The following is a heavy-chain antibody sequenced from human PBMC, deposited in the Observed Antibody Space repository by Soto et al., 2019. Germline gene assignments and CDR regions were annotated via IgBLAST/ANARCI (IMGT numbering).Heavy chain of an antibody. V-gene: IGHV3-21*01. CDR3: ARPYCGGACYHWYFDL. D-gene: IGHD2-21*02. J-gene: IGHJ2*01. CDR2: ISSSSSYI. Sequence: EVQLVESGGGLVKPGGSLRLSCAASGFTFSSYSMNWVRQAPGKGLEWVSSISSSSSYIYYADSVKGRFTISRDNAKNSLYLQMNSLRAEDTAVYYCARPYCGGACYHWYFDLWGRGTLVTVSS. CDR1: GFTFSSYS.